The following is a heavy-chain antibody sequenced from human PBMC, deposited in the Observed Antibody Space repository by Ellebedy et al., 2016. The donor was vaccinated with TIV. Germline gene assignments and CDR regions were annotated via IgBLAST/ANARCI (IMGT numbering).Heavy chain of an antibody. CDR2: ISSSSSYI. CDR1: GFTFSSYS. V-gene: IGHV3-21*01. CDR3: ASHSSGWTALDY. J-gene: IGHJ4*02. D-gene: IGHD6-19*01. Sequence: GESLKISCAASGFTFSSYSMNWVRQAPGKGLEWVSSISSSSSYIYYADSVKGRFTISRDNAKNSLYLQMNSLRAEDTAVYYCASHSSGWTALDYWGQGTLVTVSS.